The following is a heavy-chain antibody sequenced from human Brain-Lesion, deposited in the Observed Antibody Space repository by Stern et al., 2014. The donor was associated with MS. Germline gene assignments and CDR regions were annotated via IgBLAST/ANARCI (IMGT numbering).Heavy chain of an antibody. D-gene: IGHD2-21*01. J-gene: IGHJ4*02. Sequence: EVQLLESGGVVVQPGGSLRLSCAASGFTFGDSAMHWVRQAPGKGLEWVSLITWDGGSTSYTDSVKGRFSISRDNRKSFLYLQMNSLRPEDTALYYCAGGLGFWGRGTLVTVSS. V-gene: IGHV3-43D*03. CDR3: AGGLGF. CDR2: ITWDGGST. CDR1: GFTFGDSA.